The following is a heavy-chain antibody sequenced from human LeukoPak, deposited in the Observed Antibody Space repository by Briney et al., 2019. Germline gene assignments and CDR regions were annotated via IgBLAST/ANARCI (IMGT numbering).Heavy chain of an antibody. J-gene: IGHJ5*02. CDR1: GFTFSSYA. D-gene: IGHD1-26*01. Sequence: GGSLRLSCAASGFTFSSYAMHWVRQAPGKGLEWVAVIWYDGSNKYYADTVKGRFTISRDNSKNTLYLQMNSLRAEDTAVYYCARGGSYYTNWFDPWGQGTLVTVSS. CDR2: IWYDGSNK. CDR3: ARGGSYYTNWFDP. V-gene: IGHV3-33*08.